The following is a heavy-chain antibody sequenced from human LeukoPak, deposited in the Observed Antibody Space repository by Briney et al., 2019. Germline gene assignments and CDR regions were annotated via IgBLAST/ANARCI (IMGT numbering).Heavy chain of an antibody. J-gene: IGHJ6*03. V-gene: IGHV4-34*01. Sequence: SETLSLTCTVSGGSISGYYWSWIRQPPGKGLEWIGEINHSGSTNYNPSLKSRVTISVDTSKNQFSLKVSSVTAADTAVYYCARVFDSGSQAYFYYMDVWGKGTTVTISS. CDR3: ARVFDSGSQAYFYYMDV. D-gene: IGHD3-10*01. CDR1: GGSISGYY. CDR2: INHSGST.